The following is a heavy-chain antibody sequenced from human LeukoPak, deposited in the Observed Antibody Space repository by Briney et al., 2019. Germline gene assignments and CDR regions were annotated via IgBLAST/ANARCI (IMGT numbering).Heavy chain of an antibody. CDR1: GYTFTSNY. J-gene: IGHJ5*02. Sequence: GASVKVSCKAFGYTFTSNYMHWVRQAPGQGPEWMGVISPSGGSTTYAQKFQGRVTMTRDMSTSTAYMELSSLRSEDTAVYYCARDNSVGDTAWWFDPWGQGTLVTVSS. V-gene: IGHV1-46*01. CDR3: ARDNSVGDTAWWFDP. D-gene: IGHD1-26*01. CDR2: ISPSGGST.